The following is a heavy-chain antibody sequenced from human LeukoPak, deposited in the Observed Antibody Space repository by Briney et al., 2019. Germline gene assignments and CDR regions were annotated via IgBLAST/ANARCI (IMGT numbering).Heavy chain of an antibody. Sequence: GGSLRLSCAASEFTFSSYTMHWVRQAPGKGLECVALISYDGSNKYYADSVKGRFTISRDNSKNTLYLQMNSLRAEDTAMYYCAREPSRSAYFDYWGQGTLVTVSS. CDR3: AREPSRSAYFDY. V-gene: IGHV3-30-3*01. CDR2: ISYDGSNK. J-gene: IGHJ4*02. D-gene: IGHD3-22*01. CDR1: EFTFSSYT.